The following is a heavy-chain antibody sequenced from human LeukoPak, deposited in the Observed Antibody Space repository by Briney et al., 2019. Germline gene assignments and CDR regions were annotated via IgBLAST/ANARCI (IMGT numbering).Heavy chain of an antibody. V-gene: IGHV3-30*18. CDR2: ISYDGSNK. J-gene: IGHJ3*02. CDR3: AKDRGDYYDSSGYCSGGFDI. Sequence: PRRSLRLSCAASGFTFSSYGMHWVRQAPGKGLEWVAVISYDGSNKYYADSVKGRFTISRDNSKNTLYLQMNSLRAEDTAVYYCAKDRGDYYDSSGYCSGGFDIWGQETMVTVSS. CDR1: GFTFSSYG. D-gene: IGHD3-22*01.